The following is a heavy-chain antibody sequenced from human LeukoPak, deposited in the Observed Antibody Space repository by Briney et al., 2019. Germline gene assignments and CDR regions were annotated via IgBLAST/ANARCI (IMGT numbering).Heavy chain of an antibody. CDR3: AKDMKSYYGSGSYTHYYGMDV. Sequence: SLRLSCAASGFTFDDYAMHWVRQAPGKGLEWVSGISWNSGSIGYADSVKGRFTISRGNAKNSLYLQMNSLRAEDTALYYCAKDMKSYYGSGSYTHYYGMDVWGQGTTVTVSS. J-gene: IGHJ6*02. D-gene: IGHD3-10*01. V-gene: IGHV3-9*01. CDR1: GFTFDDYA. CDR2: ISWNSGSI.